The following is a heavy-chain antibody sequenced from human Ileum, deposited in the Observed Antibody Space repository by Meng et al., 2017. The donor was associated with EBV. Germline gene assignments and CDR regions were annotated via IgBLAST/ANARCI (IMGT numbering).Heavy chain of an antibody. CDR3: ARDLRVGGAFDY. Sequence: AQRQQSGPGLVRPSETLSLTCTVSGASVTSSGYYWSWLRQSPGKGLEWLGYVNYNGDSTYNPSLKSRVTIFIDTSKKQFYLNLTSATAADTAIYYCARDLRVGGAFDYWGQGTLVTVSS. D-gene: IGHD1-26*01. CDR1: GASVTSSGYY. V-gene: IGHV4-61*08. J-gene: IGHJ4*02. CDR2: VNYNGDS.